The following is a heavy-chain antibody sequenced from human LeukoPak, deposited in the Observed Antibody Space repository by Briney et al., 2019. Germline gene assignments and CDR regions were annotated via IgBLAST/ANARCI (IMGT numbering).Heavy chain of an antibody. D-gene: IGHD5/OR15-5a*01. V-gene: IGHV4-59*01. CDR1: GGSIINYY. Sequence: PSETLSLTCAVSGGSIINYYWSWIRQPPGKGLERIGYIYYSGSTSYNPSLKSRVTISVDTSKNQFSLNLNSVTAADTAVYYCARVSIEVRLGVFDYWGLGTLVTVSS. J-gene: IGHJ4*02. CDR2: IYYSGST. CDR3: ARVSIEVRLGVFDY.